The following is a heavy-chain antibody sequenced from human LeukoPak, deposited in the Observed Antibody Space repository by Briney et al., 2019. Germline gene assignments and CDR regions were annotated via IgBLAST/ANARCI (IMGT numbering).Heavy chain of an antibody. CDR2: IFPGDSDT. D-gene: IGHD2-21*01. Sequence: GESLKISCKASGYIFANYWIGWVRQMPGKGLEWMGIIFPGDSDTRYSPSFQGQVTISADKSISTAYLQWSSLKASDTAMYYCARQVNGPRHIDYWGQGTLVTVSS. CDR3: ARQVNGPRHIDY. CDR1: GYIFANYW. V-gene: IGHV5-51*01. J-gene: IGHJ4*02.